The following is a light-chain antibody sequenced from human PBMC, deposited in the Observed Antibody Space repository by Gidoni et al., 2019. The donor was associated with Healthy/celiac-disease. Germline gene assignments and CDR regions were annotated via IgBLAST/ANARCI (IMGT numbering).Light chain of an antibody. J-gene: IGLJ2*01. CDR3: AAWDDSLSGPR. CDR1: SSNIGSNY. V-gene: IGLV1-47*01. CDR2: RNN. Sequence: QSVLTPPPSASGTPGQGVTISCSGSSSNIGSNYVYWYQQLPGTAPKLLIYRNNQRPSGVPDRFSGSKSGTSASLAISGLRSEDEADYYCAAWDDSLSGPRFGGGTKLTVL.